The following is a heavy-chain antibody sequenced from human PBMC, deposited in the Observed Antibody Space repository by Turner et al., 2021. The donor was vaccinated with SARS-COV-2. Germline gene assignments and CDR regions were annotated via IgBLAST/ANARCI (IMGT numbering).Heavy chain of an antibody. Sequence: ELQLVESGGGCVQPGGSLRLSCAASGFTFSSYSMNWVCQAPGKGLEWVSYISSSSSTIYYADSVKGRFTISRDNAKNSLYLQMNSLRAEDTAVDYCEREGGYSYGPYYYGMDVWGQGTTVTVSS. CDR3: EREGGYSYGPYYYGMDV. D-gene: IGHD5-18*01. J-gene: IGHJ6*02. CDR1: GFTFSSYS. V-gene: IGHV3-48*01. CDR2: ISSSSSTI.